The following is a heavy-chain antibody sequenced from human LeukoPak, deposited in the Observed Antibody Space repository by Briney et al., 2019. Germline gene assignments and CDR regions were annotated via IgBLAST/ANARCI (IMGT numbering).Heavy chain of an antibody. CDR3: AKEESFHDKVFDY. D-gene: IGHD5/OR15-5a*01. Sequence: GGSLRLSCAASGFSFDDVAMHWVRQAPGKGPEWVSSISWDSANKRYADSVRGRFTISRDNAKNSLYLQMNSLGPEDTAFYYCAKEESFHDKVFDYWGQGTLVTVSS. CDR2: ISWDSANK. CDR1: GFSFDDVA. V-gene: IGHV3-9*01. J-gene: IGHJ4*02.